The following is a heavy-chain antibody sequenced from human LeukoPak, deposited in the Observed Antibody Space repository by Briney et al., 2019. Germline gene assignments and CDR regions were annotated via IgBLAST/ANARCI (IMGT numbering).Heavy chain of an antibody. J-gene: IGHJ4*02. CDR1: GLTFSSYG. CDR3: ARGKNGWELLDY. V-gene: IGHV3-33*01. D-gene: IGHD1-26*01. Sequence: GRSLRLSCAATGLTFSSYGMHLVRQAPGKGLEWVAVIWYDGSNKYYADSVKGRFTISRDNSKNTLYLQMNSLRAEDTAVYYCARGKNGWELLDYWGQGTLVTVSS. CDR2: IWYDGSNK.